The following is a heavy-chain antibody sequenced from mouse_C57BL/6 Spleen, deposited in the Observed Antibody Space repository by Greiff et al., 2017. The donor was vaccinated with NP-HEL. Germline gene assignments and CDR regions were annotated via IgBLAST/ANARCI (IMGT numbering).Heavy chain of an antibody. D-gene: IGHD1-1*01. V-gene: IGHV1-15*01. CDR1: GYTFTDYE. CDR2: IDPETGGT. Sequence: VQLQQSGAELVRPGASVTLSCKASGYTFTDYEMHWVKQTPVHGLEWIGAIDPETGGTAYNQKFKGKAILTADKSSSTAYMELRSLTSEDSAVDYFTSLYYYVSSSFAYWGQGTLVTVSA. J-gene: IGHJ3*01. CDR3: TSLYYYVSSSFAY.